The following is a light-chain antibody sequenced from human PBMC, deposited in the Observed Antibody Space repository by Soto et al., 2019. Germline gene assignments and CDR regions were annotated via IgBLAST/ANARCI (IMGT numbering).Light chain of an antibody. Sequence: QSALTQPASVSGSPGQSITISCTGTSSDVGAYKSVSWYQQHPGKAPKLIIYEVNNRPSGVSNRFSGSKSGNTASLTISGLQAEDEAAYHCSSYKTNSTVVFGGGTKLTVL. CDR2: EVN. J-gene: IGLJ2*01. CDR1: SSDVGAYKS. CDR3: SSYKTNSTVV. V-gene: IGLV2-14*01.